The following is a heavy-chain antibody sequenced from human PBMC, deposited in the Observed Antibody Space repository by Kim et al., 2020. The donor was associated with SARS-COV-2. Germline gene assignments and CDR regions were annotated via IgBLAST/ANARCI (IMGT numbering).Heavy chain of an antibody. CDR3: AHRQGGIAAAGTRWFDP. V-gene: IGHV2-5*02. Sequence: SGPTLVNPTQTLTLTCTFSGFSLSTSGVGVGWIRQPPGKALEWLALIYWDDDKRYSPSLKSRLTITKDTSKNQVVLTMTNMDPVDTATYYCAHRQGGIAAAGTRWFDPWGQGTLVTVSS. J-gene: IGHJ5*02. D-gene: IGHD6-13*01. CDR1: GFSLSTSGVG. CDR2: IYWDDDK.